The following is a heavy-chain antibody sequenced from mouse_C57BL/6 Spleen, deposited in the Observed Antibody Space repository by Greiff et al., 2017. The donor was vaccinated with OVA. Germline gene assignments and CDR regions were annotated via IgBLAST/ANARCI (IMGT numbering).Heavy chain of an antibody. J-gene: IGHJ2*01. CDR2: FSGGGGNT. CDR1: GFTFSSYT. CDR3: ARQGIYYDYDGNYFDY. D-gene: IGHD2-4*01. V-gene: IGHV5-9*01. Sequence: EVMLVESGGGLVKPGGSLKLSCAASGFTFSSYTMSWVRQTPEKRLEWVATFSGGGGNTYYPDSVKGRFTISRDNAKNTLYLQMSSLRSEDTALYYCARQGIYYDYDGNYFDYWGQGTTLTVSS.